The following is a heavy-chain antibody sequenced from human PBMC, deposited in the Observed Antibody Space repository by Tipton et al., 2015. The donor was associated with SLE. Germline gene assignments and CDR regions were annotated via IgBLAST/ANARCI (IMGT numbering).Heavy chain of an antibody. J-gene: IGHJ6*03. CDR3: THSTDYYYMDV. CDR2: INHSGST. V-gene: IGHV4-34*08. Sequence: LRLSCAASGFTFSSFWMSWIRQPPGKGLEWIGEINHSGSTNYNPSLKSRVTISVDTSKNQFSLKLSSVTAADTAVYYCTHSTDYYYMDVWGKGATVTVSS. D-gene: IGHD5-18*01. CDR1: GFTFSSFW.